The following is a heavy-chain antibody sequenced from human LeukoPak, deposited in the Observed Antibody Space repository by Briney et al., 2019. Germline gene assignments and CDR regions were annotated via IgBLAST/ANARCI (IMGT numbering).Heavy chain of an antibody. CDR3: ARECTNGVCGWFDP. D-gene: IGHD2-8*01. CDR1: GDTFSSYA. CDR2: IIPIFGTA. J-gene: IGHJ5*02. V-gene: IGHV1-69*13. Sequence: SVKVSCKASGDTFSSYAISWVRQAPGQGLEWMGGIIPIFGTANYAQKFQGRGTITADESTSTAYMELSSLRSEDTAVYYCARECTNGVCGWFDPWGQGTLVTVSS.